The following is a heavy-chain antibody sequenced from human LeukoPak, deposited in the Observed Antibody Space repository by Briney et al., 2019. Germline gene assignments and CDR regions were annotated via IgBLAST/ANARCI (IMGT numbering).Heavy chain of an antibody. V-gene: IGHV3-30*18. J-gene: IGHJ4*02. CDR2: ISYDGSNK. CDR3: AKERGNWNDPFDY. Sequence: GGSLRLSCAASGFTFSSYGMHWVRQAPGKGLEWVAVISYDGSNKYYADSVKGRFTISRDNSKNTLYLQMNSLRAEDTAVYYCAKERGNWNDPFDYWGQGTLVTVSS. CDR1: GFTFSSYG. D-gene: IGHD1-1*01.